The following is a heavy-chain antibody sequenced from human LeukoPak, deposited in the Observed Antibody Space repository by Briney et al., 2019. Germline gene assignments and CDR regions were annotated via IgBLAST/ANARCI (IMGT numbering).Heavy chain of an antibody. CDR1: GDSPSSNSAA. D-gene: IGHD3-3*01. V-gene: IGHV6-1*01. J-gene: IGHJ4*02. Sequence: SQTLSLTCAISGDSPSSNSAAWNWLRQSPSRGLEWLERTYYRSKWYNDYAVSVKSRITINPDTSKNQFSLQLNSVTPEDTAVYYCARDPQALFDDYYFYYWGQGTLVTVSS. CDR3: ARDPQALFDDYYFYY. CDR2: TYYRSKWYN.